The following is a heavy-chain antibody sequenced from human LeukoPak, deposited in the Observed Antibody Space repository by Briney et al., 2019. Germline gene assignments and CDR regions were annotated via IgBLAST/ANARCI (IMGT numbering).Heavy chain of an antibody. CDR3: ARVSSYHI. J-gene: IGHJ3*02. V-gene: IGHV1-46*02. CDR2: INPSGGST. Sequence: ASVKVSCKASGGTFNNYAINWVRQAPGQGLEWMGIINPSGGSTSYAQKFQGRVTMTRDMSTSTVYMELSSLRSEDTAVYYCARVSSYHIWGQGTMVTVSS. CDR1: GGTFNNYA.